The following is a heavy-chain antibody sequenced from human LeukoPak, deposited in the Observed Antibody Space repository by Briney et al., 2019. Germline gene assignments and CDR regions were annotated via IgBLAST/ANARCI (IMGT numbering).Heavy chain of an antibody. V-gene: IGHV3-23*01. CDR1: GFTFSSYG. CDR3: AKDVTMIEAFDI. CDR2: ISGSGGST. J-gene: IGHJ3*02. Sequence: VKPGGSLRLSCAASGFTFSSYGMSWVRQAPGKGLEWVSAISGSGGSTYYADSVKGRFTISRDNSKNTLYLQMNSLRAEDTAVYYCAKDVTMIEAFDIWGQGTMVTVSS. D-gene: IGHD3-22*01.